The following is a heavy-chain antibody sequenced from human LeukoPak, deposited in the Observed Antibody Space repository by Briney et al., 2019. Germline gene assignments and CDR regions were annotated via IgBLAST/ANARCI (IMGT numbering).Heavy chain of an antibody. V-gene: IGHV3-23*01. CDR1: GFTFNNYA. CDR2: ISGSGGST. Sequence: GGSLRLSCAASGFTFNNYAMNWVRQAPGKGLEWVSSISGSGGSTYYADSVKGRFTISRDNSKNTLYLQMNSLRAEDTAVYYCARVSPAYCGGDCYSLYFDYWGQGTLVTVSS. D-gene: IGHD2-21*02. CDR3: ARVSPAYCGGDCYSLYFDY. J-gene: IGHJ4*02.